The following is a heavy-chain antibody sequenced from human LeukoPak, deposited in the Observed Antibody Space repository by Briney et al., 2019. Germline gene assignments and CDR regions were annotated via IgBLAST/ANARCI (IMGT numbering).Heavy chain of an antibody. CDR2: IWYDGSNK. J-gene: IGHJ4*02. Sequence: GGSLRLSCAASGFTFSSYGMHWVRQAPGKGLEWVAVIWYDGSNKYYADSVKGRFTISRDNSKNTLYLQMNSLRAEDTAVYYCAREVEAEREFDHWGQGTLVTVSS. V-gene: IGHV3-33*01. CDR3: AREVEAEREFDH. CDR1: GFTFSSYG.